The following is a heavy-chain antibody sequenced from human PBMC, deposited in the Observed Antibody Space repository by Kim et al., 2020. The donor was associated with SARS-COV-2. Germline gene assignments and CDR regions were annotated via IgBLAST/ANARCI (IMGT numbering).Heavy chain of an antibody. Sequence: SETLSLTCAVYGGSFSGYYWSWIRQPPGKGLEWIGEINHSGSTNYNPSLKSRVTIPVDTSKNQFSLKLSSVTATDTAVYYCAWYYYDSSGAPFDYWGQGTLVTVSS. J-gene: IGHJ4*02. CDR1: GGSFSGYY. CDR2: INHSGST. V-gene: IGHV4-34*01. D-gene: IGHD3-22*01. CDR3: AWYYYDSSGAPFDY.